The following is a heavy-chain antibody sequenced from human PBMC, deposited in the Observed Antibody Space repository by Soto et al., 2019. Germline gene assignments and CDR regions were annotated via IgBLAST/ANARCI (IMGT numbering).Heavy chain of an antibody. V-gene: IGHV3-23*01. CDR1: GFTFSSYA. J-gene: IGHJ4*02. D-gene: IGHD4-17*01. Sequence: EVQLLESGGNLVQPGGSLRLSCAASGFTFSSYAMSWVRQAPGKGLEWVSTISDSGGSTYYADSVKGRFTISRDNSKNTLYLQMNNLRAEDTAVYYCAKGLTTVTRRAFDYWGQGTLVTVSS. CDR3: AKGLTTVTRRAFDY. CDR2: ISDSGGST.